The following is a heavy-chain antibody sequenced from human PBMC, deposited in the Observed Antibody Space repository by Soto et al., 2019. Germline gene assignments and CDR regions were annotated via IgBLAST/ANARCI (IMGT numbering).Heavy chain of an antibody. CDR1: GFTFSSYG. J-gene: IGHJ4*02. V-gene: IGHV3-33*01. D-gene: IGHD6-13*01. Sequence: QVQLVESGGGVVQPGRSLRLSCAASGFTFSSYGMHWVRQAPGKGLEWVAVIWYDGSNKYYADSVKGRFTISRDNSKNTLYLQMNSLRAEDTAVYYCARDKQQLASFDYWGQGTLVTVSS. CDR3: ARDKQQLASFDY. CDR2: IWYDGSNK.